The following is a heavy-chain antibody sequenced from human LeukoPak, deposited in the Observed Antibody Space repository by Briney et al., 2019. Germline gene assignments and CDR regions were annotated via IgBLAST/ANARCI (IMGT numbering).Heavy chain of an antibody. V-gene: IGHV4-61*02. Sequence: SQTLSLTCTVSGGSISSGSYYWRWIRQPAGMGLEWIGSIYSSGSTNYNPSPNRRVTITVDTSKNKFSLKLSSVTAADTAVYYCASGGVVPATYYYYYYMDVWGKGTTVTVSS. J-gene: IGHJ6*03. D-gene: IGHD2-2*01. CDR1: GGSISSGSYY. CDR2: IYSSGST. CDR3: ASGGVVPATYYYYYYMDV.